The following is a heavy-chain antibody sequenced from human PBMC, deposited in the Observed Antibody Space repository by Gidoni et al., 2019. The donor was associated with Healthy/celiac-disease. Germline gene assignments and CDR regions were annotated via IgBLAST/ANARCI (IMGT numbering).Heavy chain of an antibody. CDR3: ASNPTIVGDDYYYYYYMDV. D-gene: IGHD2-15*01. CDR2: IIPIFGTA. CDR1: GGTFSSYA. J-gene: IGHJ6*03. V-gene: IGHV1-69*01. Sequence: QVQLVQSGAEVKKPGSSVKVSCKASGGTFSSYAISWLRQAPGQGLEWMGGIIPIFGTANYAQKFQGRVTITADESTSTAYMELSSLRSEDTAVYYCASNPTIVGDDYYYYYYMDVWGKGTTVTVSS.